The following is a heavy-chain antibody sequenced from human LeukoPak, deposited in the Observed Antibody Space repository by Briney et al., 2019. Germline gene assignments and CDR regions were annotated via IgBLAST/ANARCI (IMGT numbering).Heavy chain of an antibody. Sequence: GGSLRLSCAASGFTVSSNHMSWVRQAPGKGLEWVSVIYSGGSTYYADSVKGRFTISRDNSKNTLYPQMNSLRAEDTAVYYCARAATYGRGRDYWGQGTLVTVSS. CDR2: IYSGGST. V-gene: IGHV3-66*02. D-gene: IGHD3-10*01. J-gene: IGHJ4*02. CDR1: GFTVSSNH. CDR3: ARAATYGRGRDY.